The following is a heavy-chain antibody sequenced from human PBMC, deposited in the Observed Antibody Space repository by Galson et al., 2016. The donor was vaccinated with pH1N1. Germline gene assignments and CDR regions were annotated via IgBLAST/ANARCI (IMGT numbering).Heavy chain of an antibody. D-gene: IGHD3-9*01. CDR1: GFIFSGYS. V-gene: IGHV3-21*01. CDR3: ARRYFDY. Sequence: SLRLSCAASGFIFSGYSMNWVRQAPGKGLEWVSSITSGSFHIYYADSVKGRFTISRDNAKNSLFLQMNSLRVEDTAMYFCARRYFDYWGQGALVTVSS. CDR2: ITSGSFHI. J-gene: IGHJ4*02.